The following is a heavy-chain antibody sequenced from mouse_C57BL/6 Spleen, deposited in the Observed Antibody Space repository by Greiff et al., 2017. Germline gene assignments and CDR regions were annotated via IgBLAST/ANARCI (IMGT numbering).Heavy chain of an antibody. CDR1: GSAFSSSW. J-gene: IGHJ4*01. V-gene: IGHV1-82*01. CDR2: IYPGDGDT. D-gene: IGHD2-4*01. Sequence: QVQLQQSGPELVKPGASVQISCKASGSAFSSSWMNWVKQRPGKGLEWIGRIYPGDGDTNYNGKFKGKATLTADKSSSTAYMQLSSLTSEDSAVYFCARSGNYDYYYYAMDYWGQGTSVTVSS. CDR3: ARSGNYDYYYYAMDY.